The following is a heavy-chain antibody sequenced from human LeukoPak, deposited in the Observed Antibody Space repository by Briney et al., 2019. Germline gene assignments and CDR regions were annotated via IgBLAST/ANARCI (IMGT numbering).Heavy chain of an antibody. CDR3: ARGIAEYSSGWYSYYFDY. D-gene: IGHD6-19*01. CDR1: GYTFTNYG. J-gene: IGHJ4*02. V-gene: IGHV1-18*01. CDR2: ISANHGNT. Sequence: ASVKVSCKASGYTFTNYGITWVRQAPGQGREWMGWISANHGNTYYAQNLQGRVAMTTDTSTSTAYMELRSLRPDDTAVYYCARGIAEYSSGWYSYYFDYWGQGALVTVSS.